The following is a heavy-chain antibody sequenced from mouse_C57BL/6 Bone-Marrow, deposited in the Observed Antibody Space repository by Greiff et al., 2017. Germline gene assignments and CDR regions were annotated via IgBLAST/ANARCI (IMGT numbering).Heavy chain of an antibody. Sequence: VQLVESGAELARPGASVKLSCKASGYTFTSYGISWVKQRTGQGLEWIGEIYPRSGTTYYNEKFKGKATLTADKDSSTAYMELRSLTSEDSAVYFCAYGNYENAMDYWGQGTSVTVSS. D-gene: IGHD2-10*02. V-gene: IGHV1-81*01. J-gene: IGHJ4*01. CDR2: IYPRSGTT. CDR3: AYGNYENAMDY. CDR1: GYTFTSYG.